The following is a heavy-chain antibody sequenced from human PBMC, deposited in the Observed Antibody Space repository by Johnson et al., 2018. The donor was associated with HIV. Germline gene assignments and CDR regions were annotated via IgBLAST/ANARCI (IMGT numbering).Heavy chain of an antibody. V-gene: IGHV3-30*04. Sequence: QVQLVESGGGVVQPGRSLRLSCAASGFTFGSYAMHWVRQAPGKGLEWVAVISYDGGNKYYAASVKGRFTISRDNSKNSLYLQMNSLRAEDTAVYYCATGRASVWGQGTMVTVSS. J-gene: IGHJ3*01. CDR2: ISYDGGNK. CDR1: GFTFGSYA. CDR3: ATGRASV.